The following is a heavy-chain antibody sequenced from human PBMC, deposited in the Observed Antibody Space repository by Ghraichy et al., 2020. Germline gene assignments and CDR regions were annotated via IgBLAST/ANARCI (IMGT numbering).Heavy chain of an antibody. CDR1: GFTFSSYG. CDR3: ARDADFGENYYYGMDV. CDR2: IWYDGSNK. J-gene: IGHJ6*02. D-gene: IGHD3-16*01. V-gene: IGHV3-33*01. Sequence: GSLRLSCAASGFTFSSYGMHWVRQAPGKGLEWVAVIWYDGSNKYYGDSVKGRFTISRDNSKNTLYLQMNSLRAEDTALYYCARDADFGENYYYGMDVWGQGTTVTVSS.